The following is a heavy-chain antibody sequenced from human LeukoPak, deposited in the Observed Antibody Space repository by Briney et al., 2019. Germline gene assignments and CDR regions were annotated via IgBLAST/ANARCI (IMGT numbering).Heavy chain of an antibody. CDR1: GFAFDEHG. D-gene: IGHD2-2*01. J-gene: IGHJ4*02. CDR2: INWSGGST. CDR3: ARAPITSPFYFDY. Sequence: PGGSLRLSCTASGFAFDEHGMSWVRQVPGKRLEWVSGINWSGGSTGYADPLRGRFTISRDNAKNSLYLQTDSLRAEDTALYYCARAPITSPFYFDYWGQGTLVTVSS. V-gene: IGHV3-20*04.